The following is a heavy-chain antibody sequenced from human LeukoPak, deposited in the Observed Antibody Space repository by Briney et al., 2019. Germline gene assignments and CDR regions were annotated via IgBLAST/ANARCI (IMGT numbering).Heavy chain of an antibody. CDR2: ISGSGDKT. CDR3: ATKDAARNYDSGNYATPGYFDD. J-gene: IGHJ4*02. CDR1: GFKFDSYP. V-gene: IGHV3-23*01. D-gene: IGHD3-16*01. Sequence: GGSLRLSCAASGFKFDSYPMAWVRLAPGKGLEWVSGISGSGDKTYYAHSVRGRFTISRDNSQNTAYLQMNSLRVDDTAVYFCATKDAARNYDSGNYATPGYFDDWGQGSLVTVSS.